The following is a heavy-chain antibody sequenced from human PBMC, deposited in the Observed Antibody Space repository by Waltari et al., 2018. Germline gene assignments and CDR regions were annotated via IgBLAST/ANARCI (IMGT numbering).Heavy chain of an antibody. Sequence: QVQLVQSGAEVKKPGASVKVSCKVSGYTLTELSMHWVRQAPGKGLEWMGGFDPEDGETIYAQKFQGRVTMTEDTSTDTAYMELSSLRSEDTAVYYCATDWAPGDSSGYPRGWFDPWGQGTLVTVSS. CDR3: ATDWAPGDSSGYPRGWFDP. J-gene: IGHJ5*02. CDR1: GYTLTELS. D-gene: IGHD3-22*01. V-gene: IGHV1-24*01. CDR2: FDPEDGET.